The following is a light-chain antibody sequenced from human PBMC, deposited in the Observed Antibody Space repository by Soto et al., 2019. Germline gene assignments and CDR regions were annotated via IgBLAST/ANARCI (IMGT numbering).Light chain of an antibody. CDR1: SSNIGAGYD. CDR3: AAWDDSLNGPV. V-gene: IGLV1-40*01. CDR2: LNN. Sequence: QSVLTQPPSMSGAPGQRVTISCTGSSSNIGAGYDVHWYQQLPGTPPKLLIYLNNDRPSGVPDRFSGSKSGTSASLAITGLRADDEADYYCAAWDDSLNGPVFGGGTKVTVL. J-gene: IGLJ2*01.